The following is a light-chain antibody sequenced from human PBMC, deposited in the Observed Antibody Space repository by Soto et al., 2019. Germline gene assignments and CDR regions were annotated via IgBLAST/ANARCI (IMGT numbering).Light chain of an antibody. V-gene: IGLV1-47*01. J-gene: IGLJ2*01. CDR2: RDN. CDR3: AAWDDSLSGVV. Sequence: QSVLTQPPSVSGTPGQRVTISCPGSSSNIGSNYVYWYQQFPGTAPKLLIQRDNQRPSGVPDRFSGSKSGTSASLAISGLRSEDEADYYCAAWDDSLSGVVFGGGTKLTVL. CDR1: SSNIGSNY.